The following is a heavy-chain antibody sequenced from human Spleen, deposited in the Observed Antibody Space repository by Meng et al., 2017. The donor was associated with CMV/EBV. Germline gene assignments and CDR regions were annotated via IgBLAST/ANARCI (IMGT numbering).Heavy chain of an antibody. CDR1: GGSISNYY. CDR3: ARVSRYDSGNYYNFFDY. D-gene: IGHD3-10*01. Sequence: SETLSLTCSVSGGSISNYYWTWFRQPPGKGLEWIGYIYHIGSANYNPSLKSRVTISVDTSKNQFSLKLTSVTAADTAVYYCARVSRYDSGNYYNFFDYWGQGTLVTVSS. V-gene: IGHV4-59*01. CDR2: IYHIGSA. J-gene: IGHJ4*02.